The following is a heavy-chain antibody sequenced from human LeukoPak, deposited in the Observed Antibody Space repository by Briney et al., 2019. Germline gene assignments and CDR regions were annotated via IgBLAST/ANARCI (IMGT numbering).Heavy chain of an antibody. J-gene: IGHJ4*02. Sequence: GESLKISCKDSGYSFTSYWIGWVRQMPGKGLEWMGIIYPGDSDTRYSPSFQGQVTISADKSISTAYLQWSSLKASDTAMYYCARHYYYDSSGYYPYYFDYWGQGTLVTVSS. V-gene: IGHV5-51*01. CDR1: GYSFTSYW. CDR3: ARHYYYDSSGYYPYYFDY. CDR2: IYPGDSDT. D-gene: IGHD3-22*01.